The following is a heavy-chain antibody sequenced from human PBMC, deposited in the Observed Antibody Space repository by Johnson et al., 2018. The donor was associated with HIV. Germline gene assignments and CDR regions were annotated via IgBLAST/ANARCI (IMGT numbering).Heavy chain of an antibody. Sequence: EVQLVESGGGLVEPGRSLRLSCAASGFTFDDYAMHWVRQTPGKGLEWVSGISWNSGSIGYVDSVKGRFTISRDNAKNSLYLQMNSLRAEDTAVYYCARPIAAHGVVDAFDIWGQGTMVTVSS. CDR3: ARPIAAHGVVDAFDI. D-gene: IGHD6-13*01. J-gene: IGHJ3*02. CDR1: GFTFDDYA. CDR2: ISWNSGSI. V-gene: IGHV3-9*01.